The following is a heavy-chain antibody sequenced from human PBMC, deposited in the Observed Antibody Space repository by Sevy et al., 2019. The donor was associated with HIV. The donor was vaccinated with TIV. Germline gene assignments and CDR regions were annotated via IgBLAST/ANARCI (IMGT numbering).Heavy chain of an antibody. J-gene: IGHJ4*02. CDR2: INQEGSVN. V-gene: IGHV3-7*01. D-gene: IGHD6-13*01. CDR1: GFTLNSYW. CDR3: VRAIAAAGSF. Sequence: GGSLRLSCAASGFTLNSYWMSWVRQAPGKGLEWVANINQEGSVNYYVDSVKGRFTISRDNARNSLYLRMNSLRAEDTALYYCVRAIAAAGSFWGQGTLVTVSS.